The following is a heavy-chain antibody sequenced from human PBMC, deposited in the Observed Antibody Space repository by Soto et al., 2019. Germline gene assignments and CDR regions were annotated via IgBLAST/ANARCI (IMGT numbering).Heavy chain of an antibody. Sequence: GGSLRLSCAASGFTFSGSAMHWVRQASGKGLEWVGRIRSKANSYATAYAASVKGRFTIPRDDSKNTAYLQMNSLKTEDTAVYYCTRGQDLRVDYYGSGSLNYHNYYMDVWGKGTTVTVSS. CDR1: GFTFSGSA. J-gene: IGHJ6*03. CDR2: IRSKANSYAT. V-gene: IGHV3-73*01. D-gene: IGHD3-10*01. CDR3: TRGQDLRVDYYGSGSLNYHNYYMDV.